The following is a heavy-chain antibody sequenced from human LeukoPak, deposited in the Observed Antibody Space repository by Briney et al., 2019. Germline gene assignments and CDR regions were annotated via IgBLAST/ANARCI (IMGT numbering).Heavy chain of an antibody. CDR3: ARERSSGWYSRANFDY. Sequence: AASVKVSCKASGYTFTSYYMHWVRQAPGQGLEGMGIINPSGGSTSYAQKFQGRVTMTRDMSTSTVYMELSSLRSEDTAVYYCARERSSGWYSRANFDYWGQGTLVTVSS. J-gene: IGHJ4*02. V-gene: IGHV1-46*01. CDR1: GYTFTSYY. CDR2: INPSGGST. D-gene: IGHD6-19*01.